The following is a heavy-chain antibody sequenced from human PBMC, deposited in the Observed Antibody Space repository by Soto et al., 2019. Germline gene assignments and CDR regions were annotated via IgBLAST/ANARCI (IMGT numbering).Heavy chain of an antibody. CDR1: GFAFNNAW. CDR2: IKTKNDGATT. J-gene: IGHJ6*02. CDR3: TRDPFIVVVAAGNIEGSYYGMDV. Sequence: GGSLRLSCAASGFAFNNAWMTWVRQAPGKGLEWVGHIKTKNDGATTDYAAPVKGRFTISRDDSKNRLYLQMKSLKTEDTGVYFCTRDPFIVVVAAGNIEGSYYGMDVWGQGTTVTVSS. V-gene: IGHV3-15*01. D-gene: IGHD2-15*01.